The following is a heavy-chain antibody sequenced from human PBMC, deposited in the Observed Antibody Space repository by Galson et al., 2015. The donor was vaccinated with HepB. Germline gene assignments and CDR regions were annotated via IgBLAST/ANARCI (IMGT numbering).Heavy chain of an antibody. D-gene: IGHD3-10*01. J-gene: IGHJ4*02. CDR1: GFTFDDYA. Sequence: SLRLSCAASGFTFDDYAMHWVRQAPGKGLEWVSGISWNSGSIGYADSVKGRFTISRDNAKNSLYLQMNSLRAEDTALYYCAKDAGHAMVRGVLDYWGQGTLVTVSS. V-gene: IGHV3-9*01. CDR3: AKDAGHAMVRGVLDY. CDR2: ISWNSGSI.